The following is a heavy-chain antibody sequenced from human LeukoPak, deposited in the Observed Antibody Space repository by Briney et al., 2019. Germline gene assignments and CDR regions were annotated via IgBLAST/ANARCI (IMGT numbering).Heavy chain of an antibody. CDR1: GFTFSSYS. J-gene: IGHJ6*02. CDR2: ISSSSSYI. V-gene: IGHV3-21*01. D-gene: IGHD3-10*01. Sequence: GGSLRLSCAASGFTFSSYSMNWVRQAPGKGLEWVSSISSSSSYIYYADSVKGRFTISRDNAKNSLYLQMNSLRAEDTAVYYCARDPVLLWIGELANGMDVWGQGTTVTVSS. CDR3: ARDPVLLWIGELANGMDV.